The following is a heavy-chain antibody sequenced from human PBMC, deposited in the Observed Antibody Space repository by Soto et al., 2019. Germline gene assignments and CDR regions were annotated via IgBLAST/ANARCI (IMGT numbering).Heavy chain of an antibody. Sequence: QVQLQQWGAGLLKPSETLSLTCAVYGGSFSGYYWSWIRQPPGKGLEWIGEINHSGRTYYNPSLKGRVTISVDTSKNQFSLKLRSVTAADTAVYYCARGRGSRTYSDVFDYWGQGPLVTVSP. CDR2: INHSGRT. V-gene: IGHV4-34*01. CDR1: GGSFSGYY. J-gene: IGHJ4*02. D-gene: IGHD3-10*01. CDR3: ARGRGSRTYSDVFDY.